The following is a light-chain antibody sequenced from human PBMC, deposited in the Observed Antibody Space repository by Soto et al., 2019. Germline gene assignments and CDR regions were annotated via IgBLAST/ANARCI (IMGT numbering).Light chain of an antibody. J-gene: IGKJ1*01. V-gene: IGKV1-17*01. CDR2: AAS. CDR3: QQFIDGWT. Sequence: QMTQSPSSLSASLGEKIIITCRASRDVGSDVSCYQQKPGQAPKLLIYAASSLESGVPSRFRGSGSETEFTLTISGLQPDDFATYYCQQFIDGWTFGQGTKVDI. CDR1: RDVGSD.